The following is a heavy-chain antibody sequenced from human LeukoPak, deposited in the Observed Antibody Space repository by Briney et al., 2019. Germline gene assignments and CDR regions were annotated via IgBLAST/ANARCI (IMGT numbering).Heavy chain of an antibody. CDR1: GFTFSSYN. CDR2: ISSSSNTI. J-gene: IGHJ4*02. V-gene: IGHV3-48*01. CDR3: ARLRDDTPY. D-gene: IGHD3-22*01. Sequence: PSGGSLRLSCAASGFTFSSYNLNWVRQAPGKGLEWVSYISSSSNTIYYTDSVKGRFTISRDNAKNSLYLQMSSLRAEDTAIYYCARLRDDTPYWGQGTLVTVSS.